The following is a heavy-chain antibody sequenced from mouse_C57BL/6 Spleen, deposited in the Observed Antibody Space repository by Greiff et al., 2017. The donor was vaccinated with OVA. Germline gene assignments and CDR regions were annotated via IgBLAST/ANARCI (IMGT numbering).Heavy chain of an antibody. D-gene: IGHD2-3*01. CDR3: ARSGIYDGYYDYYAMDY. V-gene: IGHV1-7*01. CDR2: INPSSGYT. J-gene: IGHJ4*01. CDR1: GYTFTSYW. Sequence: QVQLKESGAELAKPGASVKLSCKASGYTFTSYWMHWVKQRPGQGLEWIGYINPSSGYTKYNQKFKDKATLTADKSSSTAYMQLSSLTYEDSAVYYCARSGIYDGYYDYYAMDYWGQGTSVTVSS.